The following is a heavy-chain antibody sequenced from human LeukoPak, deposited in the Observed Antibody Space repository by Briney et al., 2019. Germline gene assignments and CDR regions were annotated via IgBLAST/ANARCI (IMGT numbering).Heavy chain of an antibody. CDR2: INTNTGNP. J-gene: IGHJ4*02. V-gene: IGHV7-4-1*02. Sequence: ASVKVSCKASGYTFISYVMTWVRQAPGQGLEWMGWINTNTGNPTYAQGFTGRFVFSLDTSVTTTYLQISDLKADDTAVYFCARALDSLGGLSLPDYWGQGTLVTVSS. CDR1: GYTFISYV. D-gene: IGHD3-16*02. CDR3: ARALDSLGGLSLPDY.